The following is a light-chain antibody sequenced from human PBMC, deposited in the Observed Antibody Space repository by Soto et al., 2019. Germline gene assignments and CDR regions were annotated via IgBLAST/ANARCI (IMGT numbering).Light chain of an antibody. CDR1: SSDVGYYNY. J-gene: IGLJ1*01. Sequence: QSALTQPRSVSGSPGQSVTISCTGTSSDVGYYNYVSWYQQHPGKAPKLMIYDVGKRPSGVPDRFSGSKSGNTASLTISGLQGEDEADYYCCSYAGSFPFVFGSGTKLTVL. V-gene: IGLV2-11*01. CDR3: CSYAGSFPFV. CDR2: DVG.